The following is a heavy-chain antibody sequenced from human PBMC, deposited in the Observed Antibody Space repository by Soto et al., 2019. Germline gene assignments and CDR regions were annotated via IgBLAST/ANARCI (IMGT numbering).Heavy chain of an antibody. Sequence: GGSLRLSCAASGFTFSSYAMSWVRQAPGKGLEWVSAISGSGGSTYYADSVKGRFTISRDNSKNTLYLQMNSLRAEDTAVYYCAKSHGDYIGYYYYMDVWGKGTTVTVSS. D-gene: IGHD4-17*01. J-gene: IGHJ6*03. CDR2: ISGSGGST. CDR3: AKSHGDYIGYYYYMDV. CDR1: GFTFSSYA. V-gene: IGHV3-23*01.